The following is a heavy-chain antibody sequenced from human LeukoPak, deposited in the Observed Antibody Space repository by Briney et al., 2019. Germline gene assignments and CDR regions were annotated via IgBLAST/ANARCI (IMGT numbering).Heavy chain of an antibody. CDR2: IYYSGST. CDR3: ASTPGMYYYYYYMDV. D-gene: IGHD6-13*01. Sequence: PSQTLSLTCTVFGGSISSGVYYWSWIRQHPGKGLEWIGYIYYSGSTYYNPSLKSRVTISVDTSKNQFSLKLSSVTAADTAVYYCASTPGMYYYYYYMDVWGKGTTVTVSS. CDR1: GGSISSGVYY. J-gene: IGHJ6*03. V-gene: IGHV4-31*03.